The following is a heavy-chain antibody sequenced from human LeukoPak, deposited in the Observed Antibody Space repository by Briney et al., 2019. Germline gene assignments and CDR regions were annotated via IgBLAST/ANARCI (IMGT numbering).Heavy chain of an antibody. CDR2: ITSSGSHI. V-gene: IGHV3-21*04. CDR3: AKAPPYYSDSSGYFQH. CDR1: GFSFSNYN. Sequence: GGSLRLSCAASGFSFSNYNMNWARLAPGKGLEWVSSITSSGSHIFYADSVKGRFTISRDNAKNSLYLQMNNLRPDDTAFYYCAKAPPYYSDSSGYFQHWGQGTLVTVSS. J-gene: IGHJ1*01. D-gene: IGHD3-22*01.